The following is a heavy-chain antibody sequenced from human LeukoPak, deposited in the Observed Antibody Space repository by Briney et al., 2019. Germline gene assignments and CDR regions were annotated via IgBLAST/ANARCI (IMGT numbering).Heavy chain of an antibody. Sequence: PGGSLRLSCAASGFTFSSYSMNWVRQAPGKGLEWVSSISSSSSYIYYADSVKGRFTISRDNAKNSLYLQMNSLRAEDTAVYYCAKANYYDSSGEYFQHWGQGTLVTVSS. D-gene: IGHD3-22*01. CDR3: AKANYYDSSGEYFQH. V-gene: IGHV3-21*04. CDR1: GFTFSSYS. J-gene: IGHJ1*01. CDR2: ISSSSSYI.